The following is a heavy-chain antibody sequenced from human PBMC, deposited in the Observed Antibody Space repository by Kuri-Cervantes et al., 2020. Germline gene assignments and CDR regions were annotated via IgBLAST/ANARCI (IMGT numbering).Heavy chain of an antibody. V-gene: IGHV3-74*01. CDR1: GFTLSSFW. Sequence: GESLKISCAASGFTLSSFWMHWVRQAPGKGLVWVSRSNSDGSTTNYADSVKGRFTISRDNSKNTLYLQMNSLRAEDTAVYYCARDSGSGSYSAYYGMDVWGQGTTVTVSS. CDR2: SNSDGSTT. D-gene: IGHD3-10*01. J-gene: IGHJ6*02. CDR3: ARDSGSGSYSAYYGMDV.